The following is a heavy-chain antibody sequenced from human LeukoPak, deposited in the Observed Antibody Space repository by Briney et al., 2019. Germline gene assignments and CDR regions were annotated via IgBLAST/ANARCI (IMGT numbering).Heavy chain of an antibody. CDR1: GGSISSSSYY. D-gene: IGHD3-3*01. J-gene: IGHJ5*02. Sequence: SETLSLTCTVSGGSISSSSYYWGWIRQPPGKGLEWIGSIYYSGSTYYNPSLKSRVTTSVDTSKNQFSLKLSSVTAADTAVYYCARANAGYDFWSGSLGEVDPWGQGTLVTVSS. CDR3: ARANAGYDFWSGSLGEVDP. V-gene: IGHV4-39*07. CDR2: IYYSGST.